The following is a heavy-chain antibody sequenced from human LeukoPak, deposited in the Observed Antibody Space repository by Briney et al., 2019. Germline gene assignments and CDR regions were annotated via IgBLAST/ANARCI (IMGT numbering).Heavy chain of an antibody. V-gene: IGHV3-30*02. CDR2: IRYDGSNK. D-gene: IGHD3-22*01. CDR1: GFTFSSYG. Sequence: GGSLRLSCAASGFTFSSYGMHWVRQAPGKGLEWVAFIRYDGSNKYYADSVKGRFTISRDNSKNTLYLQMNSLRAEDTAVYYCAKGNNDSSGDYMDVWGKGTTVTISS. J-gene: IGHJ6*03. CDR3: AKGNNDSSGDYMDV.